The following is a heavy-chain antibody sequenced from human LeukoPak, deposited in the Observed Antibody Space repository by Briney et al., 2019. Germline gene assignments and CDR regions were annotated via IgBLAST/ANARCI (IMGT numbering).Heavy chain of an antibody. V-gene: IGHV3-21*01. Sequence: KPGGSLRLSCAASGFTFSNAWMSWVRQAPGRGLEWVSSISSSSSYIYYADSVKGRFTISRDNAKNSLYLQMNSLRAEDTAVYYCAATTLGLSRPTFDYWGQGTLVTVSS. CDR2: ISSSSSYI. D-gene: IGHD1-26*01. CDR3: AATTLGLSRPTFDY. CDR1: GFTFSNAW. J-gene: IGHJ4*02.